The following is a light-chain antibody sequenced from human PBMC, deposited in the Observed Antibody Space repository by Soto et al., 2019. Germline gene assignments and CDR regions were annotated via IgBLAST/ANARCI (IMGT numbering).Light chain of an antibody. Sequence: VLTQSPGTLSLSPGERATLSCRANQNLGDGRLAWYQRKPGQPPTLLIYDASTRATGIPDRFSGSGSGTDFTLTISRLEPEDFAVYYCQEHASIFGQGTRLEIK. J-gene: IGKJ5*01. CDR2: DAS. CDR3: QEHASI. CDR1: QNLGDGR. V-gene: IGKV3-20*01.